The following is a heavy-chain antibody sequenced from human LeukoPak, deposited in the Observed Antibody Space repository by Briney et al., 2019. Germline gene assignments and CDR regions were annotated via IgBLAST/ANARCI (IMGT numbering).Heavy chain of an antibody. Sequence: SVKVSCKASGGSINRYAISWVRQAPGQGLEWMGGIIPIFGTANYAQKFQGRVTITADKSTNTAYMELSSLRAEDTAVYYCARERAGIWDSFDYWGQGTLVTVSS. CDR1: GGSINRYA. V-gene: IGHV1-69*06. D-gene: IGHD3-10*01. J-gene: IGHJ4*02. CDR2: IIPIFGTA. CDR3: ARERAGIWDSFDY.